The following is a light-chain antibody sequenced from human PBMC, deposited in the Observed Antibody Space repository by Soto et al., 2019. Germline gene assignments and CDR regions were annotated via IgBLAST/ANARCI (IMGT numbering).Light chain of an antibody. V-gene: IGKV3-11*01. CDR1: QSVSSY. Sequence: ENVLTQSPGTPSFSPGGRANLSRRASQSVSSYLAWYQQKPGQAPRLLIYDASNRATGIPARFSGSGSGTDFTLTISSLEPEDFAVYYCQQRSNWPPITFGQGTRLEIK. J-gene: IGKJ5*01. CDR3: QQRSNWPPIT. CDR2: DAS.